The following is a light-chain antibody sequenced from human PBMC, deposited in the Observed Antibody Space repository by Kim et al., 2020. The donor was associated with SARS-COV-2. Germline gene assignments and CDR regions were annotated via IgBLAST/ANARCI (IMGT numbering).Light chain of an antibody. CDR1: GGDFGGFNY. Sequence: SPGQSVNISCTGGGGDFGGFNYVSWYQHYPGTAPKLIIYDVTKRPSGVPNRFSASKSHNAASLTISGLRAEDEADYYCCTYAGTYVFGSGTKVTVL. CDR2: DVT. J-gene: IGLJ1*01. V-gene: IGLV2-11*01. CDR3: CTYAGTYV.